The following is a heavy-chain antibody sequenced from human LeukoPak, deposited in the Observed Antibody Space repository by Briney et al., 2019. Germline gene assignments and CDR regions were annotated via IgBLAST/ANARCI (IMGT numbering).Heavy chain of an antibody. Sequence: PGGSLRLSCAASGFTFSSYWMHWVRQAPGKGLVWVSRINSDGSSTYYADPVKGRFTISRDNSKNTLYLEMNSLRVEDTAVYYCAKSLKPFDYWGQGTLVTVSS. CDR3: AKSLKPFDY. CDR2: INSDGSST. CDR1: GFTFSSYW. J-gene: IGHJ4*02. V-gene: IGHV3-74*01.